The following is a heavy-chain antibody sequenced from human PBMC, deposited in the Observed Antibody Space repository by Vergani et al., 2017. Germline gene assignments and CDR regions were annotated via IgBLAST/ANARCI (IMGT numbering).Heavy chain of an antibody. V-gene: IGHV1-18*04. D-gene: IGHD5-18*01. CDR3: AGGYSYGYYYYYYMDV. CDR1: GYTFTSYG. J-gene: IGHJ6*03. Sequence: QVQLVQSGAEVKKPGASVKVSCKASGYTFTSYGISWVRQAPGQGLEWMGWSSAYNGNTNYAQKLQGRVTMTTDTSTSTAYMELSSLRTEDTAVYYCAGGYSYGYYYYYYMDVWGKGTTVTVSS. CDR2: SSAYNGNT.